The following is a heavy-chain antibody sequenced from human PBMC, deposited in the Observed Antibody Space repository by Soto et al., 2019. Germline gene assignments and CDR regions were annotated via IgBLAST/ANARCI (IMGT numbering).Heavy chain of an antibody. CDR3: ARDRSPITGTTHPWFDP. Sequence: PGGSLRLSCAASGFTFSSYAMHWVRQAPGKGLEWVAVISYDGSNKYYADSVKGRFTISRDNSKNTLYLQMNSLRAEDTAVYYCARDRSPITGTTHPWFDPWGQGTLVTVSS. CDR1: GFTFSSYA. V-gene: IGHV3-30-3*01. CDR2: ISYDGSNK. D-gene: IGHD1-7*01. J-gene: IGHJ5*02.